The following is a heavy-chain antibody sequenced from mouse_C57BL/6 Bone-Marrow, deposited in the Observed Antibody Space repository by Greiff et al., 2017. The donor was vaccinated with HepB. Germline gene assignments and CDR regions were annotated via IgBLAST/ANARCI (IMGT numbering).Heavy chain of an antibody. CDR1: GYTFTDYE. Sequence: QVQLQQSGAELVRPGASVTLSCKASGYTFTDYEMHWVKQTPVHGLEWIGAIDPETGGTAYNQKFKGKAILTADKSTSTAYMDLRSLTSEDSAGYYCTRGDTGFAYWGQGTLVTVSA. V-gene: IGHV1-15*01. CDR3: TRGDTGFAY. D-gene: IGHD1-1*01. J-gene: IGHJ3*01. CDR2: IDPETGGT.